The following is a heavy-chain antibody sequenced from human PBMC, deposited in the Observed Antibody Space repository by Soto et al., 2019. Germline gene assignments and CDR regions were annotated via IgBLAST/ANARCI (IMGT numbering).Heavy chain of an antibody. D-gene: IGHD3-22*01. CDR1: GYTFTSYD. CDR2: MNPNRGNT. V-gene: IGHV1-8*01. Sequence: QVQLVQSGAEVKKPGASVKVSCKASGYTFTSYDINWVRQATGQGLEWMGWMNPNRGNTGYAQKFQGRVTMTRNTSISTANMELSSLRSEDTAVYYCARHYDSRLYYYGMDVWGQGTTVTVSS. CDR3: ARHYDSRLYYYGMDV. J-gene: IGHJ6*02.